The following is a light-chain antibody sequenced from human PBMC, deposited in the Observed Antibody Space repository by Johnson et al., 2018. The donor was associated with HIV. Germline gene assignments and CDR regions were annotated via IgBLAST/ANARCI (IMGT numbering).Light chain of an antibody. V-gene: IGLV1-51*02. J-gene: IGLJ1*01. CDR1: SSNIGNSY. CDR2: ENN. CDR3: GTWDSSLSALYV. Sequence: QSVLTQPPSVSAAPGQKATISCSGSSSNIGNSYVSWYQQLPGTAPKLLIYENNKRPSGIPDRFSGSKSGTSATLGITGLQTGDEADYYCGTWDSSLSALYVFGTGTKVTVL.